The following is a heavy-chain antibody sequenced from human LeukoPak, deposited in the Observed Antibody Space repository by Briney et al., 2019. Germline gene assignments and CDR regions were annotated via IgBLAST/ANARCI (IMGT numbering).Heavy chain of an antibody. V-gene: IGHV3-74*01. Sequence: GGSLRLSCTASGFSFSGHWMHWARQLPGKGLVWVSRISPTGSTTSYADSVKGRFTVSRDNAKNSLYLQMNSLRAEDTAVYYCARDRQMATFHFDCWGQGTLVTVSS. J-gene: IGHJ4*02. D-gene: IGHD5-24*01. CDR3: ARDRQMATFHFDC. CDR1: GFSFSGHW. CDR2: ISPTGSTT.